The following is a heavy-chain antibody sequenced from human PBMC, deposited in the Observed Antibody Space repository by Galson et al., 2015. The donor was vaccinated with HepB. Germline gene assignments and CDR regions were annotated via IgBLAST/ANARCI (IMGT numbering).Heavy chain of an antibody. J-gene: IGHJ6*03. CDR3: ARDGITGTVYYYYYYMDV. Sequence: SVKVSCKASGYTFTGYYMHWVRQAPGQGLEWMGWINPNSGGTNYAQKFQGRVTMTRDTSISTAYMELSRLRSDDTAVYYCARDGITGTVYYYYYYMDVWGKGTTVTVSS. D-gene: IGHD1-7*01. V-gene: IGHV1-2*02. CDR1: GYTFTGYY. CDR2: INPNSGGT.